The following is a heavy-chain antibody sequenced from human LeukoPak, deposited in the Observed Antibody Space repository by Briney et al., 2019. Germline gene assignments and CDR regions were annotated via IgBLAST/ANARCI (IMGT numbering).Heavy chain of an antibody. J-gene: IGHJ6*03. V-gene: IGHV1-46*01. CDR1: GYTFTSYY. CDR2: INPSGGST. D-gene: IGHD6-13*01. Sequence: ASVKVSCKASGYTFTSYYMHWVRQAPGQGLEWMGIINPSGGSTSYAQKFQGRVTMTRDTSTSTVYMELSSLRSEDTAVYYCARRSLAAAGPYYYYYMDVWGKGTTVTISS. CDR3: ARRSLAAAGPYYYYYMDV.